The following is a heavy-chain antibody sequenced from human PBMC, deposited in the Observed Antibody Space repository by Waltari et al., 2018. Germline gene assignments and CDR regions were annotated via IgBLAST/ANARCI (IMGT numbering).Heavy chain of an antibody. CDR2: TDNSGPT. CDR3: ARLAAGTVTGIWYFDL. V-gene: IGHV4-4*09. Sequence: QVQLQGSGPGLVKPSETLSLTCTVATGSINNPYWSWIRQPPGKGLEWIANTDNSGPTYYYPPLTSRVTVSVDTSKNQFSLTFTSVTAADTAVYYCARLAAGTVTGIWYFDLWGRGTLVTVSS. CDR1: TGSINNPY. J-gene: IGHJ2*01. D-gene: IGHD6-25*01.